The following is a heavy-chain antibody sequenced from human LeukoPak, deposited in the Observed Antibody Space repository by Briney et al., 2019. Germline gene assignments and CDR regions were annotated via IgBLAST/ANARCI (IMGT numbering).Heavy chain of an antibody. Sequence: GESLKISCKGSGYSFTSYWISWVRQAPGQGLEWMGWISAYNGNTNYAQKLQGRVTMTTDTSTSAAYMELRSLRSDDTAVYYCARTVTKRNYYFDYWGQGTLVTVSS. V-gene: IGHV1-18*04. CDR3: ARTVTKRNYYFDY. CDR2: ISAYNGNT. J-gene: IGHJ4*02. CDR1: GYSFTSYW. D-gene: IGHD4-11*01.